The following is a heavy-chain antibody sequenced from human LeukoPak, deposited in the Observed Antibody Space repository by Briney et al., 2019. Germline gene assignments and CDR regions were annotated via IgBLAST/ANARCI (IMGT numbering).Heavy chain of an antibody. J-gene: IGHJ5*02. V-gene: IGHV4-30-4*08. CDR2: ISYSGST. CDR3: ARDGFIRYNFGNWFDP. D-gene: IGHD5-18*01. CDR1: GGSISSGDYY. Sequence: SETLSLTCTVSGGSISSGDYYWSWIRQPPGKGLEWIGYISYSGSTSYNPSLKSRVTMSVDTSKNQFSLNLNSVTAADTAVYYCARDGFIRYNFGNWFDPWGQGTLVTVSS.